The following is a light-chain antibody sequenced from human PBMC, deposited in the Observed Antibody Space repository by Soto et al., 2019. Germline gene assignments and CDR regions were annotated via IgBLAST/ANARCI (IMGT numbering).Light chain of an antibody. V-gene: IGLV3-21*02. CDR2: DDS. Sequence: SYVLTQPPSVSVALGQTARIPCGGDNIGSRHVHWYQQRPGQAPVLVVYDDSDRPSGIPERFSGSNSGNTATLTVSRVEAGDEADYYCQVWESFSDHPVVGIGTKVTVL. J-gene: IGLJ1*01. CDR1: NIGSRH. CDR3: QVWESFSDHPV.